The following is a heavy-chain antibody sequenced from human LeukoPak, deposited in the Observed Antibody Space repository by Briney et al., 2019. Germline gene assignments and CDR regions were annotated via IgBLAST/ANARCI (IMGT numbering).Heavy chain of an antibody. J-gene: IGHJ4*02. CDR2: ISGSGGST. D-gene: IGHD2-2*01. CDR3: AKEGDIVVVPAANPDY. CDR1: GFTFSSYA. Sequence: GGSLRLSCAASGFTFSSYAMSWFRQAQGKGLGGASAISGSGGSTYYADSVKGRFTISRDNSKNTLYLQMNSLRAEDTAVYYCAKEGDIVVVPAANPDYWGQGTLVTVSS. V-gene: IGHV3-23*01.